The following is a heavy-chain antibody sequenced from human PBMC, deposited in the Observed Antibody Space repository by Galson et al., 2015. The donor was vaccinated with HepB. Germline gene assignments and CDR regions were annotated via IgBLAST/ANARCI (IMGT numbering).Heavy chain of an antibody. CDR2: IYYSGST. D-gene: IGHD3-3*01. CDR3: ARAAPLGVVIL. J-gene: IGHJ4*02. V-gene: IGHV4-39*01. Sequence: SETLSLTCTVSGGSISSSGYYWGWIRQPPGKGLEWIGSIYYSGSTFYNPSLKSRVTISVDTSKNQFSLKLSSVTAADTAVYYCARAAPLGVVILGGQGTLVTVSS. CDR1: GGSISSSGYY.